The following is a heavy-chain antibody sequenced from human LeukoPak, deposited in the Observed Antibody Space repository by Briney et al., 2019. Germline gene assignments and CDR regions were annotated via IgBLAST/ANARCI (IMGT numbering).Heavy chain of an antibody. CDR2: ISYDGSNK. J-gene: IGHJ4*02. Sequence: GGSLRLSCAASGFTFSSYAMHWVRQAPGKGLEWVAVISYDGSNKYYADSVKGRFTISRDNSKNTLYLQMNSLRAEDTAVYYCARGLPYYYGSGSYYWDYWGQGTLVTVSS. CDR3: ARGLPYYYGSGSYYWDY. V-gene: IGHV3-30-3*01. CDR1: GFTFSSYA. D-gene: IGHD3-10*01.